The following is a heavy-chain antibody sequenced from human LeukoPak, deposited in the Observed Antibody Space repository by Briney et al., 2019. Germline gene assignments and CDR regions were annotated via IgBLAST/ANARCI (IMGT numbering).Heavy chain of an antibody. CDR1: GGTFSSYA. Sequence: ASVKVSCKASGGTFSSYAISWVRQAPGQGLEWMGGIIPIFGTANYAQKFQGRVTITADESTSTAYMELSSLRSEDTAVYYCARDAAPYYYDSSGYLDYFDYWGQGTLVTVSS. J-gene: IGHJ4*02. CDR2: IIPIFGTA. D-gene: IGHD3-22*01. CDR3: ARDAAPYYYDSSGYLDYFDY. V-gene: IGHV1-69*13.